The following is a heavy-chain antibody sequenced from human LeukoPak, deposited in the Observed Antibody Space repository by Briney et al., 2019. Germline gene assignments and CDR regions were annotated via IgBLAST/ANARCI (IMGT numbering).Heavy chain of an antibody. V-gene: IGHV3-7*01. CDR3: ARVNDYDSGSLYRPIDY. D-gene: IGHD3-10*01. CDR1: GFTFNNYW. Sequence: GGSLRLSCEASGFTFNNYWMSWFRQAPGKGLEWVANIKQDESEKNYVDSVKGRFTISRDNVKNSLHLQMNSLRAEDTAVYSCARVNDYDSGSLYRPIDYWGQGTLVTVSS. J-gene: IGHJ4*02. CDR2: IKQDESEK.